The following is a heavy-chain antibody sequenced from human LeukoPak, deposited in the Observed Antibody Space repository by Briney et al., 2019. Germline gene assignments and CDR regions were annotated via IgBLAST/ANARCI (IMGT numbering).Heavy chain of an antibody. CDR3: AKGWGGTGRNFFDY. CDR2: ISGSGATS. D-gene: IGHD1-26*01. Sequence: GGSLRFSCAASGFTFSDFAMSWVRLTPGKGLEWVSSISGSGATSFSADSVKGRFIISRDNSKSTLYLQMNSLRVEDTAVYYCAKGWGGTGRNFFDYWGQGTQVTVSS. CDR1: GFTFSDFA. J-gene: IGHJ4*02. V-gene: IGHV3-23*01.